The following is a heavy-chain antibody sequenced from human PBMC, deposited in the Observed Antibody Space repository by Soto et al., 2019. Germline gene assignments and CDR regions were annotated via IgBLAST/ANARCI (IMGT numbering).Heavy chain of an antibody. CDR3: VGTGTTDDY. Sequence: LSLTCSVSGASVRSGDYYWSCIRQAPGEGLEWIGYIYNSGGSYYNPSLKGRLTISIDTSKNQFSLKLNSVTAADTAIYYCVGTGTTDDYWGRGTLVTVSS. J-gene: IGHJ4*02. D-gene: IGHD4-17*01. CDR1: GASVRSGDYY. CDR2: IYNSGGS. V-gene: IGHV4-30-4*01.